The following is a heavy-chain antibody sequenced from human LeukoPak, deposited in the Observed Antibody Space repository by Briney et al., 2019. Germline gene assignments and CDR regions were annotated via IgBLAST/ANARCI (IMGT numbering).Heavy chain of an antibody. CDR2: INHSGST. CDR3: ARDSRVRYYYDSSGYYPY. Sequence: PSETLSLTCAVYGGSFSGYYWSWIRQPPGKGLEWIGEINHSGSTNYNPSLKSRVTISVDTSKNQFSLKLSSVTAADTAVYYCARDSRVRYYYDSSGYYPYWGQGTLVTVSS. J-gene: IGHJ4*02. CDR1: GGSFSGYY. V-gene: IGHV4-34*01. D-gene: IGHD3-22*01.